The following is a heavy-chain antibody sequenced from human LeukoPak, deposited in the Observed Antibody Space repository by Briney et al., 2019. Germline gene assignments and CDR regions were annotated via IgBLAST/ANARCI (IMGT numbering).Heavy chain of an antibody. J-gene: IGHJ4*02. CDR3: AKGDVDY. CDR1: GFTFSSYA. CDR2: NSSSGGTT. V-gene: IGHV3-23*01. Sequence: GGSLRLSCAASGFTFSSYAMTWVRQAPGKGLEWVSVNSSSGGTTYYADSVKGRFTISRDNSKNTLYLQMNSLRAEDTAVYYCAKGDVDYWGQGTLLTVSS.